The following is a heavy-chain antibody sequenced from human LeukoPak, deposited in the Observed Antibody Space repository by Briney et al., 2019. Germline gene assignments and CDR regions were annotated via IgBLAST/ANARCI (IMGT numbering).Heavy chain of an antibody. CDR3: ARALLRFPVRGYYYYMDV. CDR1: GYTFTSYY. J-gene: IGHJ6*03. D-gene: IGHD3-3*01. Sequence: PVASVKVSCKASGYTFTSYYMHWVRQAPGQGLEWMGIINPSGGSTSYAQKFQGRVTMTRDSSISTAYMELSRLRSDDTAVYYCARALLRFPVRGYYYYMDVWGKGTTVTVSS. V-gene: IGHV1-46*01. CDR2: INPSGGST.